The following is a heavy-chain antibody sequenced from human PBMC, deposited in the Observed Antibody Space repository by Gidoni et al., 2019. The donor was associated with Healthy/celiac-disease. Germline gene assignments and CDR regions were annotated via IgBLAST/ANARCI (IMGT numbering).Heavy chain of an antibody. CDR2: IYYSGST. J-gene: IGHJ4*02. V-gene: IGHV4-31*01. D-gene: IGHD2-15*01. CDR3: ARGGIYCSGGSCYQYYFDY. CDR1: GGSISSGGYH. Sequence: QVQLQESGPGLVKPSQTLSLTCTVSGGSISSGGYHWSWIRQHPGKGLEWIGYIYYSGSTYYNPSLKSLVTISVDTSKNQFSLKLSSVTAADTAVYYCARGGIYCSGGSCYQYYFDYWGQGTLVTVSS.